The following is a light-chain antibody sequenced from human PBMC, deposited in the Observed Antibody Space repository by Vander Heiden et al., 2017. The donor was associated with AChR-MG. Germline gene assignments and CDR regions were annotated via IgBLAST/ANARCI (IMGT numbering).Light chain of an antibody. V-gene: IGKV1-13*02. CDR3: QQSSSYPLT. J-gene: IGKJ4*01. Sequence: AIQMTQSPSSLSASVGDRVTITCRARQDISSALIWYQQKPGKVPKVLIYDASSLVSGVPSRFSGSGSGTEFTLTISSLQPEDFATYHCQQSSSYPLTFGGGTKVEIK. CDR1: QDISSA. CDR2: DAS.